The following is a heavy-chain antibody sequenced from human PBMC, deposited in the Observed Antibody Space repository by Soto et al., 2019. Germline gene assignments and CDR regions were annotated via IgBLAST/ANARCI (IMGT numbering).Heavy chain of an antibody. CDR1: GGTFSSYA. V-gene: IGHV1-69*13. CDR2: IIPIFGTA. J-gene: IGHJ5*02. Sequence: GASVKVSCKASGGTFSSYAISWVRQAPGQGLEWMGGIIPIFGTANYAQKFQGRVTITADESTSTAYMELSSLRSEDTAVYYWARANYDFWSGTQNNWFDPWGQGTLVTISS. D-gene: IGHD3-3*01. CDR3: ARANYDFWSGTQNNWFDP.